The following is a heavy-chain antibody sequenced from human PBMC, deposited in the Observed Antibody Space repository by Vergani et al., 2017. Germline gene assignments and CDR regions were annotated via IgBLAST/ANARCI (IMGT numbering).Heavy chain of an antibody. CDR3: ARAQPYCSSTSCYNYYYYYYMDV. Sequence: QLQLQESGSGLVKPSQTLSLTCAVSGGSISSGGYSWGWIRQPPGKGLEWVGYIYHSGSTYYNPSLKSRVTISVDRSKNQFSLKLSSVTAADTAVYYCARAQPYCSSTSCYNYYYYYYMDVWGKGP. D-gene: IGHD2-2*01. CDR2: IYHSGST. CDR1: GGSISSGGYS. J-gene: IGHJ6*03. V-gene: IGHV4-30-2*01.